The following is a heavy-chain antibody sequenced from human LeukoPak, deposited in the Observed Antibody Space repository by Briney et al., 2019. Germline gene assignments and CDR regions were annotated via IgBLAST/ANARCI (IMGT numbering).Heavy chain of an antibody. CDR1: GSTFDDYG. D-gene: IGHD6-13*01. V-gene: IGHV3-20*04. CDR3: ARGQLAAADY. Sequence: RPGGPLRLSCAASGSTFDDYGMSWVRQAPGKGLEWVSGINWNGGSTSYADSVKGRFTVSRDNAKNSLYLQMNSLRGEDTALYYCARGQLAAADYWGQGTLVTVSS. CDR2: INWNGGST. J-gene: IGHJ4*02.